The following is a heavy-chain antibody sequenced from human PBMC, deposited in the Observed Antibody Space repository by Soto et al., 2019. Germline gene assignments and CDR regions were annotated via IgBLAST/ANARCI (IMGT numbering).Heavy chain of an antibody. CDR2: ISTSTTTI. Sequence: GGSLRLSCAASGFAFSNYSLNWVRQAPGKGLEWVSYISTSTTTIYYADSVKGRFTISRDNAKNSLYLQMNSLRVEDTAVYYCARGWPLDSWGQGTLVTVSS. D-gene: IGHD6-13*01. V-gene: IGHV3-48*01. CDR1: GFAFSNYS. J-gene: IGHJ4*02. CDR3: ARGWPLDS.